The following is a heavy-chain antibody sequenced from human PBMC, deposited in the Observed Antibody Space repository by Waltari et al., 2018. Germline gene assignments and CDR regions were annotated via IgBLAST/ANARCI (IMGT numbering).Heavy chain of an antibody. V-gene: IGHV4-39*01. D-gene: IGHD3-10*01. CDR1: GGSISSSSYY. Sequence: QLQLQESGPGLVKPSETLSLTCTVSGGSISSSSYYWGWIRQPPGKGLEWIGSIYYSGSTYSNPSIKSRVTISVDTSKNQFSLKLSSVTAADTAVYYCARQPKAGFGDARPGDYYYYYYMDVWGKGTTVTVSS. CDR3: ARQPKAGFGDARPGDYYYYYYMDV. J-gene: IGHJ6*03. CDR2: IYYSGST.